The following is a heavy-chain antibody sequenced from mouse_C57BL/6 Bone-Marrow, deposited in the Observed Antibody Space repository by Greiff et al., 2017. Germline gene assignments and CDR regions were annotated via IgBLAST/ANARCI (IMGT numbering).Heavy chain of an antibody. J-gene: IGHJ2*01. V-gene: IGHV3-6*01. CDR2: IRYDGST. Sequence: EVQLVESGPGLVKPSPSLSLSCSVTGYSITSGYYWNWIRQFPGNKLEWMGYIRYDGSTNYNPSLKNRISITLDTSKNQFFLKLNSVTTEDTATYYCARENHYYGSSWYYFDYWGQGTTLTVSS. D-gene: IGHD1-1*01. CDR3: ARENHYYGSSWYYFDY. CDR1: GYSITSGYY.